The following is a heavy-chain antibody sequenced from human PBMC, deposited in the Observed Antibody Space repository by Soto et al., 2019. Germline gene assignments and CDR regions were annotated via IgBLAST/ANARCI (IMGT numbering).Heavy chain of an antibody. CDR2: IYYSGST. D-gene: IGHD1-26*01. Sequence: SETLSLTCTVSGGSISSGDYYWSWIRQPPGKGLEWIGYIYYSGSTYFNPSLKSRVTISVDTSNNQFSLNLSSVTAADTAVYYCASETSGRPGVNWFDPWGQGTLVTVSS. V-gene: IGHV4-30-4*01. J-gene: IGHJ5*02. CDR3: ASETSGRPGVNWFDP. CDR1: GGSISSGDYY.